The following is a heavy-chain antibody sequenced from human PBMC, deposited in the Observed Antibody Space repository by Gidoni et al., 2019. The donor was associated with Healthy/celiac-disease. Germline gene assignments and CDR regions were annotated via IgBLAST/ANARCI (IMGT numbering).Heavy chain of an antibody. Sequence: QVQLQQWGAGLLKPSETLSLTCAVYGGSFRGYYWSWIRQPPGKGLEWIGEINHSGRTNYNPSLKSRVTISVDTSKNQFSLKLSSVTAADTAVYYCARVRLPGAFDIWGQGTMVTVSS. CDR2: INHSGRT. CDR3: ARVRLPGAFDI. CDR1: GGSFRGYY. V-gene: IGHV4-34*01. J-gene: IGHJ3*02.